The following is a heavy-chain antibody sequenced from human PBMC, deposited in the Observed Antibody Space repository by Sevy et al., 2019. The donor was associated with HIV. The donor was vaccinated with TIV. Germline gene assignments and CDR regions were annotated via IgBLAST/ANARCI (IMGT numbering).Heavy chain of an antibody. V-gene: IGHV3-43*01. CDR2: ISWDGGST. J-gene: IGHJ6*02. CDR1: GFTFDDYT. D-gene: IGHD1-20*01. CDR3: AKEITGTNTDYYYGMDV. Sequence: GGSLRLSCAASGFTFDDYTMHWVRQAPGKGLEWVSLISWDGGSTYYADSVKGRFTISRDNSKNSLYLQMNSLRTEDXALYYCAKEITGTNTDYYYGMDVWGQGTTVTVSS.